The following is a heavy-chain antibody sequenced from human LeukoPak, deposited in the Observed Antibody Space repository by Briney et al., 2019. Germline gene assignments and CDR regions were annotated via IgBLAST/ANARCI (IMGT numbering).Heavy chain of an antibody. CDR2: INPNSGGT. CDR1: GYTFTGYY. CDR3: ARVEIRLVWFRELLYPPFDY. D-gene: IGHD3-10*01. V-gene: IGHV1-2*02. Sequence: ASVKVSCKASGYTFTGYYMHWVRQAPGQGLEWMGWINPNSGGTNYAQKFQGRVTMTRDTSISTAYMELSRLRSDDTAVYYCARVEIRLVWFRELLYPPFDYWGQGTLVTVSS. J-gene: IGHJ4*02.